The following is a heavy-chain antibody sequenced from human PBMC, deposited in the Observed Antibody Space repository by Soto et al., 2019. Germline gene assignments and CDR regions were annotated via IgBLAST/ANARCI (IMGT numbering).Heavy chain of an antibody. CDR3: AKEFEHRYSNYYFAY. CDR2: ISGGGSDT. Sequence: GGSLRLCCSASGFTFRGYAMSWVRKAPGKGLEWVSGISGGGSDTYYSDYVRGRFTISRDNSKNTLYLQMNSLRAEDTAVYYCAKEFEHRYSNYYFAYWGKRTLVTVSS. J-gene: IGHJ4*02. D-gene: IGHD4-4*01. V-gene: IGHV3-23*01. CDR1: GFTFRGYA.